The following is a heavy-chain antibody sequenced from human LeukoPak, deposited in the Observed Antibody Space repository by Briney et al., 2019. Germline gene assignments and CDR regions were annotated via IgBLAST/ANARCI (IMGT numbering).Heavy chain of an antibody. Sequence: QPGRSLRLSCAASGFSFSSYGMHWVRPAPGKGLEWVAVISYDGDNKYYADSVNGRFTISRDKSKNTLSLQMDSLRAEDTAVYYCAKDIRVWGSYRYPCLDYWGQGTLVTVSA. D-gene: IGHD3-16*02. CDR1: GFSFSSYG. CDR2: ISYDGDNK. V-gene: IGHV3-30*18. CDR3: AKDIRVWGSYRYPCLDY. J-gene: IGHJ4*02.